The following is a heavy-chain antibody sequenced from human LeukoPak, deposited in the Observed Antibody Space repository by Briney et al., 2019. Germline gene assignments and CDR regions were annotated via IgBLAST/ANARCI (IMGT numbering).Heavy chain of an antibody. D-gene: IGHD4-17*01. CDR2: ITSGGAP. CDR3: ARDPNGVYIGAFEF. CDR1: GFTFSNYA. V-gene: IGHV3-23*01. J-gene: IGHJ3*01. Sequence: GGSLRLSCAASGFTFSNYAVMWVRQAPGQGLEWVSAITSGGAPRYADSVKGRFTISRDNSKNTLYLQMNSLRAEDTAQYFCARDPNGVYIGAFEFWGRGTVVTVSS.